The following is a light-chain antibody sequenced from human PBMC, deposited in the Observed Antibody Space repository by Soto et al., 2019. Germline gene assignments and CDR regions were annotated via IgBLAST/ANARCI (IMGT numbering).Light chain of an antibody. J-gene: IGLJ2*01. CDR2: DTD. CDR3: GAWDSRLSAVV. Sequence: QAGVTQPPSVSAAPGQKVTISCSGTYSNIGTNFVSWYHQLPGAAPKLLIYDTDKRRSGIPDRFSASKYGTSATLGIAGLQTGDEADYYCGAWDSRLSAVVFGGGTKLTVL. CDR1: YSNIGTNF. V-gene: IGLV1-51*01.